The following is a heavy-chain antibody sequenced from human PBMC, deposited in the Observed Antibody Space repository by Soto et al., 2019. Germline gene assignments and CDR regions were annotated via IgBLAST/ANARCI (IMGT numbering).Heavy chain of an antibody. CDR1: GYTFTSYG. J-gene: IGHJ5*02. CDR3: ARDYKAGRTWTGSSNAGQNWFDP. V-gene: IGHV1-18*01. D-gene: IGHD6-13*01. Sequence: GASVKVSCKASGYTFTSYGISWVRQAPGQGLEWMGWIDAYNGKTNYAQKFQGRVTLTTDTSTSTAYMELRNLRSDDTAVYYCARDYKAGRTWTGSSNAGQNWFDPWGQGTLVTVSS. CDR2: IDAYNGKT.